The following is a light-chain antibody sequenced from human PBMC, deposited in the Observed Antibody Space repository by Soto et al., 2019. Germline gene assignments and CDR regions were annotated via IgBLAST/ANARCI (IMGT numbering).Light chain of an antibody. Sequence: QSPLTQPASVSGFPGQSITISCTGTSSDVGSCNCVSWYQQHPGKAPTLMIYEVNKRPSGVSNRFSGSKSGNTASLTISGLQAEDEADYYCCSSVGSPNWVFGGGTKLTVL. CDR3: CSSVGSPNWV. J-gene: IGLJ3*02. CDR2: EVN. V-gene: IGLV2-23*02. CDR1: SSDVGSCNC.